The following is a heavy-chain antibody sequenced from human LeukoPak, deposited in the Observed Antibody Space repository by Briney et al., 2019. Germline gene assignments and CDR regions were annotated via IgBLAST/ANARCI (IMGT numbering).Heavy chain of an antibody. Sequence: PSETLSLTCTVSGGSISSGSYYWSWIRQPAGKGLEWIGRIYTNGSTNYNPSLKSRVTISVDTSKNQFSLKLSSVTAADTAVYYCAREAVANDAFDIWGQGTMVTVSS. V-gene: IGHV4-61*02. CDR3: AREAVANDAFDI. D-gene: IGHD5-12*01. CDR1: GGSISSGSYY. J-gene: IGHJ3*02. CDR2: IYTNGST.